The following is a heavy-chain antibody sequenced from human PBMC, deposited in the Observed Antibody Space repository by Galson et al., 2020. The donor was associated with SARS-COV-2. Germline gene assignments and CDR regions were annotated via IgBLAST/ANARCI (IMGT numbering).Heavy chain of an antibody. CDR1: GGAISSSSYY. Sequence: SETLSLTCTVPGGAISSSSYYWGRIRQPPGKGLEWIGSIYYSRTTYYNPSLKSRVTISVDTSKNQFSLKLSSVTAADTAVYYCARHRRGYSYDDLDYWGQGTLVTFSS. V-gene: IGHV4-39*01. D-gene: IGHD5-18*01. CDR2: IYYSRTT. J-gene: IGHJ4*02. CDR3: ARHRRGYSYDDLDY.